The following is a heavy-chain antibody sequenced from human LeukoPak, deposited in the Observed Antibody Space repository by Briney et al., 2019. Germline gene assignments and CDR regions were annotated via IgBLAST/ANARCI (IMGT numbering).Heavy chain of an antibody. CDR3: AKGYCSSTSCYFSN. D-gene: IGHD2-2*01. V-gene: IGHV3-9*03. Sequence: GGSLRLSCTASGFTFDDYAMHWVRQAPGKGLEWVSGISWNSGSIGYADSVKGRFTISRDNAKNSLYLQMNSLRAEDMALYYCAKGYCSSTSCYFSNWGQGTLVTVSS. CDR1: GFTFDDYA. CDR2: ISWNSGSI. J-gene: IGHJ4*02.